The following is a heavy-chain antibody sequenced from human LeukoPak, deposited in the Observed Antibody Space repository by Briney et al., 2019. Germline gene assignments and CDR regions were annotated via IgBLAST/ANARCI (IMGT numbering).Heavy chain of an antibody. Sequence: GGSLRLSCTASGFTFRRYSFNWVREAPGKGLEWVSTISSGSDYIYYADSVRGRFTISRDNAENSLYLQMNSLRAEDTAVYYCTRDLSLAAPQGFDYWGQGTLVTVSS. D-gene: IGHD6-6*01. V-gene: IGHV3-21*01. CDR1: GFTFRRYS. J-gene: IGHJ4*02. CDR2: ISSGSDYI. CDR3: TRDLSLAAPQGFDY.